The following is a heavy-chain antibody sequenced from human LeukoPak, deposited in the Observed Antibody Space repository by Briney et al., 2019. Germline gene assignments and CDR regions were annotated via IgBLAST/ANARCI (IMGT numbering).Heavy chain of an antibody. V-gene: IGHV3-23*01. J-gene: IGHJ4*02. Sequence: GGSLRLSCAASGFTFSSYAMSWVRQAPGKGLEWVSAISGSGGSTYYADPVKGRFTISRDNSKNTLYLQMNSLRAEDTAVYYCAKPIVLMVYVPWGQGTLVTVSS. CDR2: ISGSGGST. D-gene: IGHD2-8*01. CDR1: GFTFSSYA. CDR3: AKPIVLMVYVP.